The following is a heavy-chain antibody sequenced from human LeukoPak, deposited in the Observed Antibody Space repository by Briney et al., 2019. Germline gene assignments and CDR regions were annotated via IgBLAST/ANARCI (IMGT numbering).Heavy chain of an antibody. V-gene: IGHV4-4*07. Sequence: SETLSLTCTVSGASISSYYWSWIRQPAGKGLEWIGRIYTSEGTNYNPSLKSRVTMSVDTSKNQFSLKLSSVTAADTAVYYCASSGVFQYLDYWGQGTLVTVSS. J-gene: IGHJ4*02. CDR3: ASSGVFQYLDY. D-gene: IGHD2-8*01. CDR2: IYTSEGT. CDR1: GASISSYY.